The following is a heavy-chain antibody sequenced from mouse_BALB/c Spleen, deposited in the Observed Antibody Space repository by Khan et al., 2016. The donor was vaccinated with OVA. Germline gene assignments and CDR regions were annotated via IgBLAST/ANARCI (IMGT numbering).Heavy chain of an antibody. CDR2: VDPFSGGT. Sequence: VQLQQSGPELMKPGASVKISCKASGYSFTSYYIHWVKQSHGKSLEWIGYVDPFSGGTTYNQKFKGKATLTVDKSSSTAYIHFSNLTSEDSAVYYCTRHGYVAWFTYCGQGTLVTVSA. V-gene: IGHV1S135*01. D-gene: IGHD2-2*01. CDR1: GYSFTSYY. J-gene: IGHJ3*01. CDR3: TRHGYVAWFTY.